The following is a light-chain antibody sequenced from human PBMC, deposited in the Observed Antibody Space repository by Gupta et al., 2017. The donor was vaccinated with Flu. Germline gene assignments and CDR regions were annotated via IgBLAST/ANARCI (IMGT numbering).Light chain of an antibody. J-gene: IGLJ2*01. CDR2: DVE. CDR3: CSYAGRYTLGV. V-gene: IGLV2-11*01. Sequence: CYQEHPENAPVLLIYDVERRPAGVPDPFSSSRSDNTAPLTVSEHQADDEADYYCCSYAGRYTLGVIGGGAHVTGL.